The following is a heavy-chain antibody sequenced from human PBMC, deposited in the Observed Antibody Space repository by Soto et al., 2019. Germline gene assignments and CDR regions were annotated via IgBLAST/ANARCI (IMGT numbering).Heavy chain of an antibody. D-gene: IGHD2-8*01. CDR2: VNAGNGKT. J-gene: IGHJ5*02. Sequence: ASVKVSCKASGYTFTSYGVHWVRQAPGQSLEWMGWVNAGNGKTIYSQRFQGRVSITRDTSASTAYMELSSLRFEDTAVYYCARDECTNAVCYTSSARPWGQGTLVTVSS. CDR3: ARDECTNAVCYTSSARP. V-gene: IGHV1-3*01. CDR1: GYTFTSYG.